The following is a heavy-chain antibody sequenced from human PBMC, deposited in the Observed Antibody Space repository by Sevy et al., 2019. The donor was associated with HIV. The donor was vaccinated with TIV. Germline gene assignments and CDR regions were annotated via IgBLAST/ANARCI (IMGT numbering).Heavy chain of an antibody. CDR2: ISRSSSTI. Sequence: GGSLRLSCAASGFTFSSYSMNWVRHAPGKGLEWVSYISRSSSTIYYVDSVKGRFTISRDNAKNSLYLQMNSLRAEDTAVYYCARSPPYSSGWYGIDYWGQGTLVTVSS. V-gene: IGHV3-48*01. J-gene: IGHJ4*02. CDR1: GFTFSSYS. D-gene: IGHD6-19*01. CDR3: ARSPPYSSGWYGIDY.